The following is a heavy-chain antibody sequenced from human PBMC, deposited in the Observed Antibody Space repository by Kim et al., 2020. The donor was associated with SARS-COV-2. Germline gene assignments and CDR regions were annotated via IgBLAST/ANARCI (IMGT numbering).Heavy chain of an antibody. V-gene: IGHV3-30-3*01. Sequence: GGSLRLSCAASGFTFSTYAMHWVRQPPGKGLEWVAFISSDGSKTYYEDSVKGRFTISRDNSKNMVYLQMNSLRDEDTTVYYCAREWWSWGQGTLVTVPS. D-gene: IGHD2-15*01. CDR2: ISSDGSKT. CDR1: GFTFSTYA. CDR3: AREWWS. J-gene: IGHJ5*02.